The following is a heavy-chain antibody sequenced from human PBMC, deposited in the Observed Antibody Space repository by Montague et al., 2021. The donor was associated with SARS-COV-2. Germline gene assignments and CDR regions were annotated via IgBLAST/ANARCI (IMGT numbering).Heavy chain of an antibody. Sequence: SETRSLTCAVYGGSFSGYYWSWIRQPPGKGLEWIGEINHSGSTNYNPSLKSQVAISVDTSKNQFSLKLSSVTAADTAVYYCASLTLGYCSSTSCYSDWFDPWGQGTLVTVSS. V-gene: IGHV4-34*01. CDR2: INHSGST. CDR1: GGSFSGYY. D-gene: IGHD2-2*02. CDR3: ASLTLGYCSSTSCYSDWFDP. J-gene: IGHJ5*02.